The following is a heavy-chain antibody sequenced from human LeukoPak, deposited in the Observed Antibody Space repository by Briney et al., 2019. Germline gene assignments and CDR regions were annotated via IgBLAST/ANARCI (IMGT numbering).Heavy chain of an antibody. J-gene: IGHJ3*02. Sequence: GGSLRLSCAASGIAVSSYSMSWVRQAPGKGLEWVSSISSSSSYIYYADSVKGRFTISRDNARNSLYLQMNSLRAEDTAVYYCARDMGLTTVTTVFAFDIWGQGTMVTVSS. D-gene: IGHD4-17*01. V-gene: IGHV3-21*01. CDR3: ARDMGLTTVTTVFAFDI. CDR1: GIAVSSYS. CDR2: ISSSSSYI.